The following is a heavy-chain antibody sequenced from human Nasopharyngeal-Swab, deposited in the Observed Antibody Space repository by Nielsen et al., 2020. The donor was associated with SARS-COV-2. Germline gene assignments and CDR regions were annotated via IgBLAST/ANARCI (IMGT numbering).Heavy chain of an antibody. CDR1: GGTFSSYA. D-gene: IGHD3-3*01. CDR2: IIPIFGTA. CDR3: ARDLWRRAARDYYYGMDV. Sequence: SVKVSCKASGGTFSSYAISWVRQAPGQGLEWMGGIIPIFGTANYAQKFQGRVTITADESTSTAYMELCSLRSEDTAVYYCARDLWRRAARDYYYGMDVRGKGTTVTVSS. V-gene: IGHV1-69*13. J-gene: IGHJ6*04.